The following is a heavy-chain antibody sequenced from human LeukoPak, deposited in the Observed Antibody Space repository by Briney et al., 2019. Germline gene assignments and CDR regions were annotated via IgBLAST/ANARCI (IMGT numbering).Heavy chain of an antibody. CDR2: IYGSGANT. V-gene: IGHV3-23*01. CDR1: GFTFSKYA. D-gene: IGHD4-17*01. Sequence: PGGSLRLSCAASGFTFSKYAMTWVRQAPGKGLEWISVIYGSGANTYYADSVKGGFTISRDNSKDTVYLQMNSLRAEDTAAYHCAKGRNEDGDAALNYWGQGTLVTVSS. J-gene: IGHJ4*02. CDR3: AKGRNEDGDAALNY.